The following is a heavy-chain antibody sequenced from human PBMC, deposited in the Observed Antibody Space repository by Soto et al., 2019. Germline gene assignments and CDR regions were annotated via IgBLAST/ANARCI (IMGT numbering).Heavy chain of an antibody. D-gene: IGHD2-2*01. CDR2: INHSGST. CDR1: GGSFSGYY. V-gene: IGHV4-34*01. Sequence: PSETLSLTCAVYGGSFSGYYWSWIRQPPGKGLEWIGEINHSGSTNYNPSLKSRVTISVDTSKNQFSLKLSSVTAADTAVYYCARVLLPLVGPAAMRRFLNWFDSWGQGTLVPVSS. J-gene: IGHJ5*01. CDR3: ARVLLPLVGPAAMRRFLNWFDS.